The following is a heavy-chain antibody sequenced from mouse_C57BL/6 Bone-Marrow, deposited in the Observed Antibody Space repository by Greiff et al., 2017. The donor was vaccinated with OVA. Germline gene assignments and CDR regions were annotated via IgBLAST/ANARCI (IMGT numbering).Heavy chain of an antibody. CDR3: ARQLGQGAMDF. CDR1: GFTFSSYG. Sequence: EVKLMESGGDLVKPGGSLKLSCAASGFTFSSYGMSWVRQTPDKRLEWVATISSGGSDTYYPDSVKGRFTISRDNAKNTLYLQMSSLKSEDTAMYYCARQLGQGAMDFWGQGTSVTVSS. J-gene: IGHJ4*01. CDR2: ISSGGSDT. D-gene: IGHD3-3*01. V-gene: IGHV5-6*01.